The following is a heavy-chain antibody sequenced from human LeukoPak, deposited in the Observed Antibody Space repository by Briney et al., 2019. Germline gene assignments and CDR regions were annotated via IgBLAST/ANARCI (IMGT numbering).Heavy chain of an antibody. V-gene: IGHV3-53*01. CDR1: GFTVSSSY. J-gene: IGHJ4*02. CDR3: ARDGSASCSGDSCYSETYSDY. CDR2: IYSGDNT. Sequence: PGGSLRLSCAASGFTVSSSYMSWVRQAPGKGLEWVSVIYSGDNTYYADSVKGRFTISRDNSKNTLYLQMNSLRAGDTAVYYCARDGSASCSGDSCYSETYSDYWGQGTLVTVSS. D-gene: IGHD2-15*01.